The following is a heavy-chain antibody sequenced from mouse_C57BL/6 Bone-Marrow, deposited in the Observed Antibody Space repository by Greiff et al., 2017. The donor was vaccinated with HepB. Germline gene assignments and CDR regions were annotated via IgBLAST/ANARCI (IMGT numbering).Heavy chain of an antibody. CDR3: ARSTMITPRDWYFDV. D-gene: IGHD2-4*01. V-gene: IGHV5-2*01. CDR2: INSDGGST. J-gene: IGHJ1*03. Sequence: EVQGVESGGGLVQPGESLKLSCESNEYEFPSHDMSWVRKTPEKRLELVAAINSDGGSTYYPDTMERRFIISRDNTKKTLYLQMSSLRSEVTALYYCARSTMITPRDWYFDVWGTGTTVTVSS. CDR1: EYEFPSHD.